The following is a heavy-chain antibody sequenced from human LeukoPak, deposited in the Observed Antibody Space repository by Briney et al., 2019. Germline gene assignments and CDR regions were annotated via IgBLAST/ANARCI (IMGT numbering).Heavy chain of an antibody. CDR3: ARDAGSGSLFDY. J-gene: IGHJ4*02. V-gene: IGHV3-7*05. D-gene: IGHD3-10*01. CDR1: GFTFSTYW. CDR2: IKKDGSEK. Sequence: GESLKISCAASGFTFSTYWMSWVRQAPGKGLEWVANIKKDGSEKYYVDSGKGRFTISRDNAKNSLYLQMNSLRAEDTAMYYCARDAGSGSLFDYWGQGTLVTVSS.